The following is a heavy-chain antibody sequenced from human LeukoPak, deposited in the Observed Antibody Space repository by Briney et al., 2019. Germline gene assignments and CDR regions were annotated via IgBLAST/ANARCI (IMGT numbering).Heavy chain of an antibody. CDR1: GFTFSSYS. D-gene: IGHD3-22*01. V-gene: IGHV3-48*04. Sequence: GGSLRLSCAASGFTFSSYSMSWIRQAPGKGLEWVSYISSSGSTIYYADSVKGRFTISRDNAKNSLYLQMNSLRAEDTAVYYCARDPSPVYDSSGYYDYWGQGTLVTVSS. CDR3: ARDPSPVYDSSGYYDY. CDR2: ISSSGSTI. J-gene: IGHJ4*02.